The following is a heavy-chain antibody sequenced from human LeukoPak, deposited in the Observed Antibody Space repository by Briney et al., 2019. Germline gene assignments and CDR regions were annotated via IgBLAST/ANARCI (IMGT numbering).Heavy chain of an antibody. V-gene: IGHV4-34*01. J-gene: IGHJ4*02. Sequence: KPSETLSLTCAVYGGSFSGHYWSWLRQPPGKGLEWIGEINHSGSTNYNPSLKSRVTISVDTSKNQFSLKLSSVTAADTAVYYCARRRDGYKRLWDYWGQGTLVTVSS. CDR2: INHSGST. CDR3: ARRRDGYKRLWDY. CDR1: GGSFSGHY. D-gene: IGHD5-24*01.